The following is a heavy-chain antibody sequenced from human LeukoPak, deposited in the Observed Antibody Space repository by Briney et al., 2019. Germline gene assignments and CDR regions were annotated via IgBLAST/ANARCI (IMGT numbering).Heavy chain of an antibody. CDR2: VKSKTDGGTT. V-gene: IGHV3-15*01. Sequence: GGSLRLSCAASGFTFSSYSMNWVRQAPGKGLEWVGRVKSKTDGGTTDYAAPVKGRFTISRDDSKNTLYLQMNSLKTEDTAVYYCTTGVGATNQRGVDYWGQGTLVTVSS. D-gene: IGHD1-26*01. J-gene: IGHJ4*02. CDR1: GFTFSSYS. CDR3: TTGVGATNQRGVDY.